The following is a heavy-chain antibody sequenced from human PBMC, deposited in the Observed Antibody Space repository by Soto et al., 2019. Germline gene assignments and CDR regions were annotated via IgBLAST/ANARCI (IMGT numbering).Heavy chain of an antibody. V-gene: IGHV3-23*01. CDR2: ISGSGGST. CDR3: AKVGWELLVAGAFDI. D-gene: IGHD1-26*01. J-gene: IGHJ3*02. Sequence: EVQLLESGGGLVQPGGSLRLSCAASGFTFSSYAMSWVRQAPGKGLEWVSAISGSGGSTYYADSVKGRFTISRDNSKNTLYLPMNSLRGEDTAVYYCAKVGWELLVAGAFDIWGQGTMVTVSS. CDR1: GFTFSSYA.